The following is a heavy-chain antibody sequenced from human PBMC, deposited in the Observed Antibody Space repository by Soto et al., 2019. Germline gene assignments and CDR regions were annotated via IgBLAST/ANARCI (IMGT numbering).Heavy chain of an antibody. J-gene: IGHJ4*02. CDR3: ARSGYSYGPNID. V-gene: IGHV1-69*01. CDR1: RGSFSASG. Sequence: QVQLVQSGAEVQKPGSSVKVSCRAARGSFSASGFSWVRQAPGQGLEWVGGFIPIFGTANYAPKFQDRVTMTADESTSTVYMALSSLKSEDTAMYYCARSGYSYGPNIDWGQGTLVTVYS. D-gene: IGHD5-18*01. CDR2: FIPIFGTA.